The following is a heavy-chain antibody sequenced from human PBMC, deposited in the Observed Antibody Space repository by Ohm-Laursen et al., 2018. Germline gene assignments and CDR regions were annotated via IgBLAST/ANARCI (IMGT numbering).Heavy chain of an antibody. CDR3: AKQPPAPAGTYDY. V-gene: IGHV3-23*01. D-gene: IGHD6-13*01. J-gene: IGHJ4*02. CDR2: ITGSGGST. Sequence: SLRLSCAASGFTFSSYSMNWVRQAPGKGLAWVSAITGSGGSTYYADSVKGRFTIARDNSKNTLYLQMNSLRAEDTAVYYCAKQPPAPAGTYDYWGQGTLVTVSS. CDR1: GFTFSSYS.